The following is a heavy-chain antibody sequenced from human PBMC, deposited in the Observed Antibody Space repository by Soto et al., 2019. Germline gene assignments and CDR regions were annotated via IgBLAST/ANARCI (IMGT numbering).Heavy chain of an antibody. CDR3: AKDPNGDYVGAFEI. Sequence: PVGSLRLSCATSGFTSSNYAMSWVRQAPGKGLEWVSGVSASGGSTYYADSVKGRFTISRDNSKNTLSLQMNSLRAEDTAVYYCAKDPNGDYVGAFEIWGQGTMVTVSS. CDR2: VSASGGST. J-gene: IGHJ3*02. CDR1: GFTSSNYA. D-gene: IGHD4-17*01. V-gene: IGHV3-23*01.